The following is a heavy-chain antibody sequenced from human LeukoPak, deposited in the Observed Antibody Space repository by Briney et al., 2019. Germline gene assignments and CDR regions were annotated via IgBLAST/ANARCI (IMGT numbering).Heavy chain of an antibody. Sequence: PGGSLRLSCAASGFTFSNYWMNWVRQAPGKGLEWVANIKQDRSEKYYVDSVKGRFTISRDNGKNSLYLQMNSLRAEDTAVYYCARHVVAVGFDYWGQGTLVTVSS. V-gene: IGHV3-7*01. D-gene: IGHD3-22*01. CDR2: IKQDRSEK. CDR3: ARHVVAVGFDY. CDR1: GFTFSNYW. J-gene: IGHJ4*02.